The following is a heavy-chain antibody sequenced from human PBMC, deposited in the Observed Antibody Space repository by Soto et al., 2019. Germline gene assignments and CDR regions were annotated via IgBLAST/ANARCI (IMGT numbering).Heavy chain of an antibody. CDR3: ARESNSGNWFDP. V-gene: IGHV1-18*01. J-gene: IGHJ5*02. Sequence: SXKVSCKASGYTXSSYGTRWVRQAPGQGLEWMGWISAYNGNTNYAQKLQGRVTMTTDKSTSTAYMELRSLRSDDTAVYYCARESNSGNWFDPWGQGTLVTV. CDR1: GYTXSSYG. CDR2: ISAYNGNT. D-gene: IGHD1-1*01.